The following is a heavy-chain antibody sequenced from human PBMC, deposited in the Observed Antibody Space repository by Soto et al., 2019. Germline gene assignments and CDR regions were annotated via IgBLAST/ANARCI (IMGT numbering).Heavy chain of an antibody. J-gene: IGHJ4*02. CDR2: IIPIFGTA. Sequence: SVKVSCKASGGTFSSYAISWVRQAPGQGLEWMGGIIPIFGTANYAQKFQGRVTITADKSTSTAYMELSSLRSEDTAVYYCARDSGTYYYGSGSYHWPFDYWGQGTLVTSPQ. V-gene: IGHV1-69*06. CDR1: GGTFSSYA. D-gene: IGHD3-10*01. CDR3: ARDSGTYYYGSGSYHWPFDY.